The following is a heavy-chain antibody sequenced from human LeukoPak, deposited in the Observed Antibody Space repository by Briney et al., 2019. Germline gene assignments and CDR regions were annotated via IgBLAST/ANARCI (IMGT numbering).Heavy chain of an antibody. J-gene: IGHJ4*02. CDR1: GYTFTSYG. V-gene: IGHV1-18*01. D-gene: IGHD3-22*01. Sequence: EASVKVSCKASGYTFTSYGISWVRHAPGQGLEWMGWISAYNGNTNYAQKLQGRVIMTTDTSTSTAYMELRSLRSDDTAAYYCARVQNYYDSSGYDSYPFDYWGQGTLVTVSS. CDR3: ARVQNYYDSSGYDSYPFDY. CDR2: ISAYNGNT.